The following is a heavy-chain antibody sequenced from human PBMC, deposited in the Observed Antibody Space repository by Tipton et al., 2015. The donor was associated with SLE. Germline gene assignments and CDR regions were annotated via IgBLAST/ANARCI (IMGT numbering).Heavy chain of an antibody. CDR1: GGSFNDYY. J-gene: IGHJ5*02. Sequence: LRLSCAVYGGSFNDYYWSWIRQPPGKGLEWIGEVTQSGATNYNPSLKSRVTISVDTSQTQFSLKLTSVTAADTAVYYRPIYYHDSTGLHWFDPWGQGTLVTVSS. D-gene: IGHD3-22*01. V-gene: IGHV4-34*03. CDR2: VTQSGAT. CDR3: PIYYHDSTGLHWFDP.